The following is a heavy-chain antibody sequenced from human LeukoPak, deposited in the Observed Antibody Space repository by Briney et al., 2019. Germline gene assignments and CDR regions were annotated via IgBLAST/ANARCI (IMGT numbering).Heavy chain of an antibody. D-gene: IGHD2-21*01. V-gene: IGHV3-30-3*01. J-gene: IGHJ4*02. CDR1: GFTFSSYA. CDR3: ARDRRVIEWYFDY. CDR2: ISYDGSNK. Sequence: GRSLRLSCAASGFTFSSYAMHWVRQAPGKGLEWVAVISYDGSNKYYADSVKGRFTISRDNSKNTLYLQMNSLRAEDTAVYYCARDRRVIEWYFDYWGQGALVTVSS.